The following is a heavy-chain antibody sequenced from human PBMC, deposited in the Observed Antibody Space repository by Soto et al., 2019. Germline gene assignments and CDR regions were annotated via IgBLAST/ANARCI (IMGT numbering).Heavy chain of an antibody. CDR1: GGSISTYY. D-gene: IGHD7-27*01. CDR2: IYYSGST. Sequence: QVQLQESGPGLVKPSETLSLTCTVSGGSISTYYWSWIRQPPGKGLEWIWYIYYSGSTNYNPSLKSRVTISVDTSKNQFSLKLSSVTAADTAVYYCAGGWGGYFQHWGQGTLVTVSS. CDR3: AGGWGGYFQH. J-gene: IGHJ1*01. V-gene: IGHV4-59*01.